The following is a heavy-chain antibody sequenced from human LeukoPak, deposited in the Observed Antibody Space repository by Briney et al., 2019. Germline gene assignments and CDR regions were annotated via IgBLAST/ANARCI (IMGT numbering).Heavy chain of an antibody. V-gene: IGHV3-30*04. D-gene: IGHD4-17*01. CDR1: GFTFSSYA. CDR3: AKGLTTVTTRGVDY. J-gene: IGHJ4*02. CDR2: ISYDGSDK. Sequence: GGSLRLSCAASGFTFSSYAMYWVRQAPGKGLEWVAVISYDGSDKFYADSVKGRFTISRDSSKNTLYLQMNSLRAEDTAVYYCAKGLTTVTTRGVDYWGQGTLVTVSS.